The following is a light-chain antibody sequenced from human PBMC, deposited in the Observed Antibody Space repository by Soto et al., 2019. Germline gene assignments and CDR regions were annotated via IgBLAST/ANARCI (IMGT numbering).Light chain of an antibody. CDR3: LLSSSTPQFT. V-gene: IGKV1-39*01. Sequence: DIQMTQSPSSLSASVGDRVTMTSRASQTISIYVNWYQKKPGKAPKILIYGASRLRSGVPSRFGADGSGTDLTLTISSLQPEDFATYYCLLSSSTPQFTFGPGTKGDIK. CDR2: GAS. CDR1: QTISIY. J-gene: IGKJ3*01.